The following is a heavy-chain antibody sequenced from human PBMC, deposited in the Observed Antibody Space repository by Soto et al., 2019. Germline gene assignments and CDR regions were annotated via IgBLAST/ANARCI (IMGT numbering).Heavy chain of an antibody. CDR1: GCTFSSYS. Sequence: PGGSLRLSCAACGCTFSSYSMNSVRQAPGKGLEWVSSISSSSSYIYYADSVKGRITISRDNSKNTLYLQMNSLRAGDTAIYYCASAFAATTAIYTRGQDTTLTIS. V-gene: IGHV3-21*04. J-gene: IGHJ6*02. D-gene: IGHD2-21*01. CDR3: ASAFAATTAIYT. CDR2: ISSSSSYI.